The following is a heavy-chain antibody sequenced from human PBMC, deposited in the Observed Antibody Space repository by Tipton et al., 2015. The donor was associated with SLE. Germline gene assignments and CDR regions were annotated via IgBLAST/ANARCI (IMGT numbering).Heavy chain of an antibody. Sequence: SLRLSCAASGFTFSSYWMIWVRQAPGKGLEWVANISPDGSNKQYVDSVRGRFTVSRDNAKNSLYLQMNSLTEEDTALFYCAKANYYDTSLDIWGQGTMVIVSS. CDR1: GFTFSSYW. J-gene: IGHJ3*02. CDR2: ISPDGSNK. V-gene: IGHV3-7*03. CDR3: AKANYYDTSLDI. D-gene: IGHD3-22*01.